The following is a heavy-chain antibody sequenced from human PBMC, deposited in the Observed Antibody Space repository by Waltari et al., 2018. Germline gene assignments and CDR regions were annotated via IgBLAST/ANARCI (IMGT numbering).Heavy chain of an antibody. J-gene: IGHJ3*01. V-gene: IGHV3-23*01. CDR3: ANYDCGNYCFRSAFDV. CDR1: RFTFKTYA. CDR2: ISAGCERT. D-gene: IGHD3-16*01. Sequence: EVQLLESGGGLVLPGGSLRLSCAASRFTFKTYAMSWVRQAPGKGREGGSSISAGCERTYYAESVKGRFNITRDNSKNTLYLQMNSLRVEDTAVYYCANYDCGNYCFRSAFDVWGQGTMVNVSS.